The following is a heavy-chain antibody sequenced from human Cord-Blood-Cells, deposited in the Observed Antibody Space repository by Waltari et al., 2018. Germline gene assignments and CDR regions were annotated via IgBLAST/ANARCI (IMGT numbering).Heavy chain of an antibody. D-gene: IGHD3-9*01. V-gene: IGHV1-24*01. Sequence: VQLVQTGAEVKKPGPSVKVPCKAPGYPVTQLSLLWVPQAPATRLTRMGGFDPEDGETIYAQKFQGRVTMTEDTSTDTAYMELSSLRSEDTAVYYCARGSGAYDILTGYYSHNWFDPWGQGTLVTVSS. CDR3: ARGSGAYDILTGYYSHNWFDP. CDR2: FDPEDGET. CDR1: GYPVTQLS. J-gene: IGHJ5*02.